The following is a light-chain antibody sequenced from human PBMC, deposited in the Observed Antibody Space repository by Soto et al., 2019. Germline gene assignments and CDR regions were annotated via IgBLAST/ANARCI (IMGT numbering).Light chain of an antibody. CDR1: QSVSSSY. V-gene: IGKV3-20*01. J-gene: IGKJ2*01. CDR3: QLYGSSSYT. Sequence: EIVLTQSPATLSLSPGESATLSCRASQSVSSSYLAWYRQKPGQAPRLLIYGASSRATGIPDRFSGTGSGTDFTLTISRLEPEDFAVYYCQLYGSSSYTFGQGT. CDR2: GAS.